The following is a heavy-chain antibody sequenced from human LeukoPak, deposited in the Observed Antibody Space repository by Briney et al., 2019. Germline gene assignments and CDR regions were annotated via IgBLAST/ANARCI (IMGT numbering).Heavy chain of an antibody. J-gene: IGHJ4*02. D-gene: IGHD4-17*01. Sequence: ASVKVSCKASGYTFTSHGISWVRQAPGQGLEWMGWISAYNGNTNYAQKFQGRVTMTRNTSISTAYMELSSLRSEDTAVYYCARGIGDYVENWGQGTLVAVSS. CDR3: ARGIGDYVEN. CDR2: ISAYNGNT. CDR1: GYTFTSHG. V-gene: IGHV1-18*01.